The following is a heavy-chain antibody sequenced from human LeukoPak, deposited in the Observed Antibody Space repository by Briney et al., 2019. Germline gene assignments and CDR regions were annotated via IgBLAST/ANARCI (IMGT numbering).Heavy chain of an antibody. CDR2: ISWNSGSI. J-gene: IGHJ4*02. D-gene: IGHD4-17*01. CDR1: GFTFDDYA. CDR3: AKGRDYVPTHFDY. Sequence: PGRSLRLSCAASGFTFDDYAMHWVRQAPGKGLEWVSGISWNSGSIGYADSVKGRFTISRDNAKNTLYLQMNSLRAEDTAVYYCAKGRDYVPTHFDYWGQGTLVTVSS. V-gene: IGHV3-9*01.